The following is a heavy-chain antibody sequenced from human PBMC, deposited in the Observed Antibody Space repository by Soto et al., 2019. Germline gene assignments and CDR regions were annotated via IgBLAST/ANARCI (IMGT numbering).Heavy chain of an antibody. CDR1: GGSISSGGYY. V-gene: IGHV4-31*03. J-gene: IGHJ3*02. CDR2: IYYSGST. D-gene: IGHD3-3*01. CDR3: ARRITIFGVAYDAFDI. Sequence: QVQLQESGPGLVKPSQTLSLTCTVSGGSISSGGYYWSWIRQHPGKGLEWIGYIYYSGSTYYNPSLKSRVTISVDTSKNQFSLKLGSVTAADTAVYYCARRITIFGVAYDAFDIWGQGTMVTVSS.